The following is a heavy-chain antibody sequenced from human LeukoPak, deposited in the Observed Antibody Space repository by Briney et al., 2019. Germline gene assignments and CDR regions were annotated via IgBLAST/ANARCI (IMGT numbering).Heavy chain of an antibody. CDR3: AREYYDILTGYYRDV. J-gene: IGHJ6*04. CDR2: INHSGST. D-gene: IGHD3-9*01. V-gene: IGHV4-34*01. Sequence: SETLSLTCAVYGGSFSGYYWSWIRQPPGKGLEWIGEINHSGSTNYNPSLKSRVTISVDTSKNQFSLKLSSVTAADTAVYYCAREYYDILTGYYRDVWGKGTTVTISS. CDR1: GGSFSGYY.